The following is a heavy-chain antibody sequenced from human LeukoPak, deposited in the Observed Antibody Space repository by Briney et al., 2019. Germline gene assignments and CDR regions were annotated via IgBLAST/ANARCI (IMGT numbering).Heavy chain of an antibody. V-gene: IGHV3-74*01. J-gene: IGHJ4*02. CDR2: INGDGGTI. D-gene: IGHD6-13*01. Sequence: GGSLRLSCAASGFTVSSNYMSWVRQAPGKGLVWVSRINGDGGTISYADSVKGRFTISRDNAKNTLYLQMNSLRAEDTAVYYCAKEAAAADFDYWGQGTLVTVSP. CDR3: AKEAAAADFDY. CDR1: GFTVSSNY.